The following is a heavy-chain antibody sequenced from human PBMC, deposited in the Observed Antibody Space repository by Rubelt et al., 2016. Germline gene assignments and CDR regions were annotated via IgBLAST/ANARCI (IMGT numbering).Heavy chain of an antibody. CDR3: ARGGYSFGIDL. CDR2: IYNSGST. D-gene: IGHD5-18*01. CDR1: GDSISRGGYY. V-gene: IGHV4-31*03. J-gene: IGHJ5*02. Sequence: QVQLQESGPGLVKPSQTVSLTCTVSGDSISRGGYYWSWLRQHPGKGLEWIGYIYNSGSTYYNPSLKSRVILSVDTSKNQVALNLGSMTAADTAVYFCARGGYSFGIDLWGQGTLVTVSS.